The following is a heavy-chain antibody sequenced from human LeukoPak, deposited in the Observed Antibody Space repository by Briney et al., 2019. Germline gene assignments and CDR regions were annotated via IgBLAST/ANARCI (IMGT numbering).Heavy chain of an antibody. V-gene: IGHV1-18*01. J-gene: IGHJ4*02. CDR3: ARDGSIARFDY. D-gene: IGHD3-22*01. Sequence: ASVKVSCKASGGTFSSYAISWVRQAPGQGLEWMGWISGYNGYTKYAQKLQGRVTMTTDTSTSTAYMELRSLRSDDTAVYYCARDGSIARFDYWGQGTLVTVSS. CDR2: ISGYNGYT. CDR1: GGTFSSYA.